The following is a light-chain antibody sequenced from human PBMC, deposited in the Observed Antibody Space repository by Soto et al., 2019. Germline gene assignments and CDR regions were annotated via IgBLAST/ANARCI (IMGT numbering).Light chain of an antibody. V-gene: IGKV4-1*01. CDR1: QSVLYSSNNKXY. Sequence: DIVMTQSPDSLAVSLGERATINCKSSQSVLYSSNNKXYXAWYQQKPGQPPKLLIYWASIRESGVPDRFSGSGSGTDFTLTISSLQSEDVAVYYCQQYYTNSWSFGQGTKVDIK. CDR3: QQYYTNSWS. CDR2: WAS. J-gene: IGKJ1*01.